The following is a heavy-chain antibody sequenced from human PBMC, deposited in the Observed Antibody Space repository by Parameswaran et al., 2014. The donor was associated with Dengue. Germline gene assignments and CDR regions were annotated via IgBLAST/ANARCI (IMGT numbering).Heavy chain of an antibody. J-gene: IGHJ6*02. D-gene: IGHD3-16*01. CDR2: ISPSVSRT. CDR3: AREYGYRLGDLYYYYGMDV. V-gene: IGHV1-46*01. Sequence: VRQAPGQGLEWMGIISPSVSRTSYAQKFQGRLTMTWDTSTTTVYMELSSLRSEDTAVYYCAREYGYRLGDLYYYYGMDVWGQGTTVTVSS.